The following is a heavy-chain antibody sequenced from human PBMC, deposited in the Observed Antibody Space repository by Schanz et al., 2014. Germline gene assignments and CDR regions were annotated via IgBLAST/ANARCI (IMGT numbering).Heavy chain of an antibody. D-gene: IGHD5-18*01. CDR2: LNFDETYT. Sequence: EVQLGESGGGLVQPGGSLRVSCVGSGFTFRSYPMTWVRQAPGKGLEWVSRLNFDETYTSYADSVKGRFTISRDNAKNTVYLQMTSLRVEDTAVYYCARGGADSAMAHEYWGRGTLVTVSS. CDR1: GFTFRSYP. J-gene: IGHJ4*02. CDR3: ARGGADSAMAHEY. V-gene: IGHV3-74*02.